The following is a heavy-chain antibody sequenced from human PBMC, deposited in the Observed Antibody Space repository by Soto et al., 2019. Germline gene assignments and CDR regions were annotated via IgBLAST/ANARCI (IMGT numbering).Heavy chain of an antibody. CDR1: GYTFTGYY. V-gene: IGHV1-2*04. CDR3: ARDVDPLMITFGGDLPNFRETYGMDV. D-gene: IGHD3-16*01. J-gene: IGHJ6*02. CDR2: INPNSGGT. Sequence: ASVKVSCKASGYTFTGYYMHWVRQAPGQGLEWMGWINPNSGGTNYAQKFQGWVTMTRDTSISTAYMELSRLRSDDTAVYYCARDVDPLMITFGGDLPNFRETYGMDVWGQGTTVTVSS.